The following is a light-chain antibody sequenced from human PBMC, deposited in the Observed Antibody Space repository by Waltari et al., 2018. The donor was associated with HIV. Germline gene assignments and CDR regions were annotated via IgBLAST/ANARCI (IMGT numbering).Light chain of an antibody. CDR3: NSRDTSGNHYV. J-gene: IGLJ1*01. Sequence: SSELTQDPTVSVALGQTVRITCQGDSLRSYYASWYQQKPGQAPILFTYAKNNRPSGIPDRCSGSSSGNTASLTITGAQAEDEADYYCNSRDTSGNHYVFGTGTKVTVL. CDR1: SLRSYY. CDR2: AKN. V-gene: IGLV3-19*01.